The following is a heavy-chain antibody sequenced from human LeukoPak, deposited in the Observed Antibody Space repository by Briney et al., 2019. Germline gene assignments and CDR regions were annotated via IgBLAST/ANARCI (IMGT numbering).Heavy chain of an antibody. Sequence: SETLSLTCTVSGGSISSYFWSWIRQPPGKGLEWIGSIYYSGSTYYGSSLKSRVTLSVDTSKNQFSLKMCSVTAADTAVFYCARLFSRGWEYHFGLDVWGQGTTVTVS. V-gene: IGHV4-39*01. CDR1: GGSISSYF. CDR2: IYYSGST. D-gene: IGHD6-19*01. CDR3: ARLFSRGWEYHFGLDV. J-gene: IGHJ6*02.